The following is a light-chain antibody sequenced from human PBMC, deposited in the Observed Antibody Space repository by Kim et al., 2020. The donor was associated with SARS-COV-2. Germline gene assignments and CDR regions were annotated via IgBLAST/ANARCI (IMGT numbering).Light chain of an antibody. Sequence: QRVTISCTGSSSNIGRGYDVHWYQQVPGTAPKLLIYANNNRPSGVPDRFSGSKSGASASLAITGLQAEDAADYYCQSYDSSLSVAVFGGGTQLTVL. J-gene: IGLJ7*01. V-gene: IGLV1-40*03. CDR1: SSNIGRGYD. CDR3: QSYDSSLSVAV. CDR2: ANN.